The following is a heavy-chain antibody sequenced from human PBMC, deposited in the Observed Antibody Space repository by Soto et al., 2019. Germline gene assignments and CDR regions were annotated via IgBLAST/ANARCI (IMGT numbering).Heavy chain of an antibody. D-gene: IGHD3-22*01. CDR1: GFTFSSYA. CDR3: AKAVYYYDSSGYYLGPFDY. V-gene: IGHV3-23*01. J-gene: IGHJ4*02. CDR2: ISGSGGST. Sequence: GGSLRLSCAASGFTFSSYAMSWVRQAPGKGLEWVSAISGSGGSTYYADSVKGRFTIYRDNSKNTLYLQMNSLRAEDTAVYYCAKAVYYYDSSGYYLGPFDYWGQGTLVTVSS.